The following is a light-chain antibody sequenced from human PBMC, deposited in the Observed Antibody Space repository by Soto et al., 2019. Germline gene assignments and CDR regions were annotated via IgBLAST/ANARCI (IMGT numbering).Light chain of an antibody. CDR2: LNSDGSH. CDR1: SGHSSYA. CDR3: QTWGTGIVV. J-gene: IGLJ2*01. V-gene: IGLV4-69*01. Sequence: VLTQSPSASASLGASVKLTCTLSSGHSSYAIAWHQQQPEKVPRFLMKLNSDGSHSKGDGIPDRFSGSSSGAERYLSISSLQSEDEADYYCQTWGTGIVVFGGGTQLTVL.